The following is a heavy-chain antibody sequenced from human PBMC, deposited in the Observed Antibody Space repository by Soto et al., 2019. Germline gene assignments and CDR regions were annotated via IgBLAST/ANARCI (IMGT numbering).Heavy chain of an antibody. CDR3: GRITLKTSVDTFDF. J-gene: IGHJ3*01. CDR1: GFTFSTYA. V-gene: IGHV3-30-3*01. D-gene: IGHD3-22*01. Sequence: PGGSLRLSCAASGFTFSTYALHWVSQAPGKGLEWVATVTSDGSNKYHADSVEGRFTISRDDSKNTLYLQLNSLRAEDTAVYYCGRITLKTSVDTFDFWGQGTMVTVSS. CDR2: VTSDGSNK.